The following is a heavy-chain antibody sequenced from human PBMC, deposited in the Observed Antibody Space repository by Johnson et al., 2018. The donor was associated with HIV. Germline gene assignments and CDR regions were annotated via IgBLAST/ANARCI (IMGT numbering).Heavy chain of an antibody. CDR3: ARDRGYSGYDWGAFDI. Sequence: VQLVESGGGVVRPGGSLRLSCAASGFIFDDYGMSWVRQAPGKGLEWVSGINWNGGNTGYADSVKGRFTISRENAKNSLYLQMNNLRAEATALYFCARDRGYSGYDWGAFDIWGQGTMVTVSS. J-gene: IGHJ3*02. V-gene: IGHV3-20*04. CDR1: GFIFDDYG. CDR2: INWNGGNT. D-gene: IGHD5-12*01.